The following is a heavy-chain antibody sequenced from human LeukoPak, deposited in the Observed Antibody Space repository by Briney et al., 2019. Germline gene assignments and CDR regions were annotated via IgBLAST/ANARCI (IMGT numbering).Heavy chain of an antibody. J-gene: IGHJ4*02. V-gene: IGHV4-4*07. Sequence: TSETLSLTCSVSGDSITGYYWGWIRQPAGKGLEWIGRIYTSGSTNYNPSLKSRVTMSVDTSKNQFSLKLSSVSAADTAVYYCARDVVAAAGTWDYWGQGTLVTASS. D-gene: IGHD6-13*01. CDR3: ARDVVAAAGTWDY. CDR2: IYTSGST. CDR1: GDSITGYY.